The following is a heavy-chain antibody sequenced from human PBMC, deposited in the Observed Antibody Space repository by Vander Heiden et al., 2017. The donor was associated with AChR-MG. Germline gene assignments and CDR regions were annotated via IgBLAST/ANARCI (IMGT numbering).Heavy chain of an antibody. CDR1: GFTFTSYD. V-gene: IGHV1-8*01. Sequence: HVPLVESGAGVKKPGASVMVSCKTSGFTFTSYDINWVRQVTGQGLESMGWMNPNGGNTGYAQKFQGRVTMTRNTSISTAYMELSSLRSEETAGYYCARGARTRIYWGQGTLVTVAS. CDR2: MNPNGGNT. J-gene: IGHJ4*02. CDR3: ARGARTRIY.